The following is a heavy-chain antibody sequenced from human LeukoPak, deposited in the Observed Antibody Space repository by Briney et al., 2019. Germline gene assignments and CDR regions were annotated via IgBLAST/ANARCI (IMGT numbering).Heavy chain of an antibody. J-gene: IGHJ4*02. Sequence: GGSLRLSCAASGFTFSSYAMHRVRQAPGKGLEWVAVISYDGSNKYYADSVKGRFTITRDNSKNTLYLQMNSLRDEDTAVYYCARDPSKGNYYDSRGYIDYWGQGTLVTVSS. CDR2: ISYDGSNK. CDR3: ARDPSKGNYYDSRGYIDY. V-gene: IGHV3-30*04. CDR1: GFTFSSYA. D-gene: IGHD3-22*01.